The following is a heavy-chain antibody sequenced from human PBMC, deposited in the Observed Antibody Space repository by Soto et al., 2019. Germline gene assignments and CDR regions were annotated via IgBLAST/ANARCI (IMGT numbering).Heavy chain of an antibody. V-gene: IGHV4-31*03. CDR3: ARESDYSNYFDY. J-gene: IGHJ4*02. CDR1: GGTIRSGGYY. D-gene: IGHD4-4*01. CDR2: IYYSGST. Sequence: SETMSLTCTVSGGTIRSGGYYWSWIRQHPGKGLEWIGYIYYSGSTYYNPSLKSRVTISVDTSKNQFSLKLSSVTAADTAVYYCARESDYSNYFDYWGQGTLVTVSS.